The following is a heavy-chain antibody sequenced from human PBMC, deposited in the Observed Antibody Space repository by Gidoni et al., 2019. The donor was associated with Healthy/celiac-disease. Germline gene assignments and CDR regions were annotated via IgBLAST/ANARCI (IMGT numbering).Heavy chain of an antibody. CDR2: ISGSGGST. CDR1: GFPFSSYA. D-gene: IGHD5-18*01. Sequence: EVQLLESGGGLVQPGGSLRLSCAASGFPFSSYAMSWVRQAPGKGLEWVSAISGSGGSTYYADSVKGRFTISRDNSKNTLYLQMNSLRAEDTAVNYCAKDLRRQPSLFDYWGQGTLVTVSS. CDR3: AKDLRRQPSLFDY. V-gene: IGHV3-23*01. J-gene: IGHJ4*02.